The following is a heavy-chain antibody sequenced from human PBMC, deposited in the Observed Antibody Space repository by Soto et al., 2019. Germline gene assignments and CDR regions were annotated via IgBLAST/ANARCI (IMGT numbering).Heavy chain of an antibody. CDR2: IYSRGNT. V-gene: IGHV4-31*03. D-gene: IGHD3-10*01. J-gene: IGHJ5*01. CDR3: ARGLKGELLAFVS. CDR1: CDSISSGGYC. Sequence: QVQLQESGPGLVKPSQTLSLTCTVSCDSISSGGYCWSWIRQLPGKGLEWIGFIYSRGNTHYNPSLKSRVTISIDTSKNQFSLNLNSVTAADTAVYFCARGLKGELLAFVSWGQGTLVTVSS.